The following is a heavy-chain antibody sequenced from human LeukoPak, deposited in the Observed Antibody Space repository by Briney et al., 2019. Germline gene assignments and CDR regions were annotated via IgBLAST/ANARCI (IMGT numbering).Heavy chain of an antibody. CDR1: GFTFSSYG. Sequence: GGALRLSCGASGFTFSSYGMHWGRQAPGKGLEGGAVISYDGSNKYYADSVKGRFTISRDNSKKTLYLQLNSLRAEDTAVYYCAKGVPYSSSWAAHLDYWGQGTLVTVSS. CDR2: ISYDGSNK. V-gene: IGHV3-30*18. D-gene: IGHD6-13*01. J-gene: IGHJ4*02. CDR3: AKGVPYSSSWAAHLDY.